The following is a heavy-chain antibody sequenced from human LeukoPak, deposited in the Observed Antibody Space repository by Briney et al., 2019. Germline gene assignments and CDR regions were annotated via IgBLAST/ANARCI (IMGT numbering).Heavy chain of an antibody. J-gene: IGHJ6*02. Sequence: ASVKVSCKASGYTFTSYDINWVRQATGQGLEWMGWMNPNSGNTGYAQKFQGRVTMTRNTSISTAYMELSSLRSEDTAVYYCARGGRQWLVLVSYYYGMDVWGQGTTVTVSS. D-gene: IGHD6-19*01. CDR1: GYTFTSYD. CDR2: MNPNSGNT. CDR3: ARGGRQWLVLVSYYYGMDV. V-gene: IGHV1-8*01.